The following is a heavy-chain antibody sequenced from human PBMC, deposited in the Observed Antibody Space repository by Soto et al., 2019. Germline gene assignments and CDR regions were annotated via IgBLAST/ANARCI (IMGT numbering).Heavy chain of an antibody. CDR2: INPNSGAT. V-gene: IGHV1-2*02. CDR1: GYTFAAYY. CDR3: ARSPLRFDMFDP. Sequence: APVKVSCKASGYTFAAYYLHWVRQAPGQGLEWMGWINPNSGATNYAQKFQGRVTMTRDTSITTAYMELSHLRSDDTARYYCARSPLRFDMFDPWGQGTLVTVSS. J-gene: IGHJ5*02. D-gene: IGHD2-21*02.